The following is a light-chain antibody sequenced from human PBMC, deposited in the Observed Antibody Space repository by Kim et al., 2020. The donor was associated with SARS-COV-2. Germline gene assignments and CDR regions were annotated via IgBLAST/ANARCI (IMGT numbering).Light chain of an antibody. V-gene: IGLV3-19*01. J-gene: IGLJ2*01. CDR1: ILRSYY. CDR2: GKN. CDR3: NSRDSSGNHVV. Sequence: ALGHTVRITCQGDILRSYYASWYQQKPGQAPVLVIYGKNNRPSGIPDRFSGSSSGNTASLTITGAQAEDEADYYCNSRDSSGNHVVFGGGTQLSVL.